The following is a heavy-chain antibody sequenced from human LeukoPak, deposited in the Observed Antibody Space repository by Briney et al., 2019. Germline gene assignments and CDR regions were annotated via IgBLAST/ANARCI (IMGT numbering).Heavy chain of an antibody. D-gene: IGHD6-19*01. Sequence: GGSLRLSCAASGFTFSSYAMSWVRQAPGRGLEWVSAISGSGGSTYYADSVKGRFTISRDNSKNTLYLQMNSLRAEDTAVYYCAKDRAESIAVAGLEYYFDYWGQGTLVTVSS. J-gene: IGHJ4*02. CDR1: GFTFSSYA. V-gene: IGHV3-23*01. CDR2: ISGSGGST. CDR3: AKDRAESIAVAGLEYYFDY.